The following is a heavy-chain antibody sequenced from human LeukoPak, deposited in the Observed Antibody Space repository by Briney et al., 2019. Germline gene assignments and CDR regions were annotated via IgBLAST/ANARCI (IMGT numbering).Heavy chain of an antibody. V-gene: IGHV5-51*01. CDR1: GYSFTSYW. D-gene: IGHD3-3*01. J-gene: IGHJ6*04. CDR2: IYPGDSDA. Sequence: GESLQISCKGSGYSFTSYWIGWVRQLPGKGLEWMGIIYPGDSDARYSPSFQGQVTISADKSISTAYLQWSSLKASDTAMYYCARLGGGKTYYGTPDVWGKGTTVTVSS. CDR3: ARLGGGKTYYGTPDV.